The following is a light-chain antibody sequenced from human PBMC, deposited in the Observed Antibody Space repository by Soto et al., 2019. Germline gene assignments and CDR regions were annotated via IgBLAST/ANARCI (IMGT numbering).Light chain of an antibody. CDR1: QSISSW. J-gene: IGKJ1*01. CDR3: QQYTSYWT. CDR2: KAS. V-gene: IGKV1-5*03. Sequence: DIQMTQSPSTLSASVGDRVTITCRASQSISSWLAWYQQKPGKAPKLLIYKASSVESGVPSRFSGRGSGTDVTLTISSLQTDDFATYYCQQYTSYWTFGQGTKVAIK.